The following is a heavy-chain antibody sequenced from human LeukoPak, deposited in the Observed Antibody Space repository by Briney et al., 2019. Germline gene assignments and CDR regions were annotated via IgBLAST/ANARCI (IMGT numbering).Heavy chain of an antibody. CDR3: ARGADAGPFYFAS. CDR1: GFAVSSNH. D-gene: IGHD6-13*01. J-gene: IGHJ4*02. Sequence: PGGSLRLSCAASGFAVSSNHMSWVRQAPGKGLEWVAIIYRGDNTYYADSVKGRFTISRDNSENTLYLQMNSLRGEDTAVYYCARGADAGPFYFASWGQGTLVTVSS. V-gene: IGHV3-53*01. CDR2: IYRGDNT.